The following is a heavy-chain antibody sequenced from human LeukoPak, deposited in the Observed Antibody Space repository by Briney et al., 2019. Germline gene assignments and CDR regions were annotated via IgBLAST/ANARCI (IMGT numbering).Heavy chain of an antibody. V-gene: IGHV5-51*01. CDR1: SYTFTNYW. D-gene: IGHD2-2*01. CDR3: ARRLYTSVWFDP. CDR2: TYPGGSQT. Sequence: GESLKISCKASSYTFTNYWIGWVRQMPGRGLEWMGITYPGGSQTLYSPSFQGQVTISVDESATTVYLQWSTLKASDTAMYYCARRLYTSVWFDPWGQGTLVTVSS. J-gene: IGHJ5*02.